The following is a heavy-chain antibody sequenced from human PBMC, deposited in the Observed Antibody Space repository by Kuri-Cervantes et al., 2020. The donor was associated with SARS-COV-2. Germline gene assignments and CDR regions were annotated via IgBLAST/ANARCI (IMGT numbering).Heavy chain of an antibody. CDR2: ISTYNGNT. D-gene: IGHD6-19*01. J-gene: IGHJ4*02. CDR3: ASRDHDSGWLDY. CDR1: GYTFTNYG. Sequence: ASVKVSCKASGYTFTNYGVTWVRQAPGQGLEWMGWISTYNGNTNYAQKFQGRVTLTTDTSTTTAYMEVRNLRSDDTAVYYCASRDHDSGWLDYWGQGTLVTVSS. V-gene: IGHV1-18*01.